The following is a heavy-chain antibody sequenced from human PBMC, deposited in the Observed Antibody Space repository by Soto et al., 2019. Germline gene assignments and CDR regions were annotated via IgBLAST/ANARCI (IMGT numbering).Heavy chain of an antibody. D-gene: IGHD2-15*01. CDR1: GFTFSSDA. Sequence: RGSPXLSCAASGFTFSSDAMSWVRQAPGKGLEWVSAISGSGGSTYYADSVKGRFTISRDNSKNTLYLHMNSLRPEDTAMYYCVRDQDTYGQAVFDSWGQGTLVTVPS. CDR3: VRDQDTYGQAVFDS. CDR2: ISGSGGST. V-gene: IGHV3-23*01. J-gene: IGHJ4*02.